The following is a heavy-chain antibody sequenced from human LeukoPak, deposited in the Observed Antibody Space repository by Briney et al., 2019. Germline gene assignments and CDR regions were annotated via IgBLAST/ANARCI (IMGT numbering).Heavy chain of an antibody. V-gene: IGHV3-21*04. CDR2: ISSSRYI. CDR3: AKDHDSNGYYYDY. D-gene: IGHD3-22*01. Sequence: PGGSLRLSCAASGFTFSSYSMNWVRQAPGKGLEWVSSISSSRYIYYADSVKGRFTISRDNSKNTLYLQLNSLRAEDTALYYCAKDHDSNGYYYDYWGQGTLVTVSS. J-gene: IGHJ4*02. CDR1: GFTFSSYS.